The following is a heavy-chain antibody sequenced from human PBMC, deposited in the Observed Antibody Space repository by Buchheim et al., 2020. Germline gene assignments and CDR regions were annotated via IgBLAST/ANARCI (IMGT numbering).Heavy chain of an antibody. CDR1: GGSFSTYY. CDR2: INHSGCT. J-gene: IGHJ4*02. D-gene: IGHD3-3*01. Sequence: QVQLQQWGAGLLKPSETLSLTCAVYGGSFSTYYWSWIRQPPGKGLEWIGEINHSGCTNYKPSLKRRVTLPLDTPHKQFSLTLTSVTAADTAVYYCARELYDFWSGYYAASIDYWGQGTL. V-gene: IGHV4-34*01. CDR3: ARELYDFWSGYYAASIDY.